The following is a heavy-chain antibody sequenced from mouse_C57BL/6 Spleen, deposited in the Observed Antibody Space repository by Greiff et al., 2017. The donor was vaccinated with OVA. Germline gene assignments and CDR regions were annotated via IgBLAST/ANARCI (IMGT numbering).Heavy chain of an antibody. V-gene: IGHV1-52*01. D-gene: IGHD2-4*01. J-gene: IGHJ2*01. CDR2: IDPSDSET. Sequence: QVQLQQPGAELVRPGSSVKLSCKASGYTFTSYWMHWVKQRPIQGLEWIGNIDPSDSETHYNQKFKDKATLTVAKSSSTAYMQLSSLTSEDSAVYYCARGIYYDYDGPDYWGQGTTLTVSS. CDR1: GYTFTSYW. CDR3: ARGIYYDYDGPDY.